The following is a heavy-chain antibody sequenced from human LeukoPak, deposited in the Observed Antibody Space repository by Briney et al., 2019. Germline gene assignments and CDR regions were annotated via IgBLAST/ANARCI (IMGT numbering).Heavy chain of an antibody. D-gene: IGHD2-15*01. Sequence: PGGSLRLSCAASGFTFSSYAMSWVRQAPWKGLEWVSAISGSGGSTYYADSVKGRFTISRDNSKNTLYLQMNSLRAEDTAVYYCAKGRYCSGGSCYGYYFDYWGQGTLVTVSS. CDR1: GFTFSSYA. CDR3: AKGRYCSGGSCYGYYFDY. V-gene: IGHV3-23*01. CDR2: ISGSGGST. J-gene: IGHJ4*02.